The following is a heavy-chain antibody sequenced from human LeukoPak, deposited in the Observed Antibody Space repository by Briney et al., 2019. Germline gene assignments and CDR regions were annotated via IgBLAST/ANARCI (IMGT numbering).Heavy chain of an antibody. CDR3: ARATPNDYAPYTDSFDI. V-gene: IGHV1-2*06. D-gene: IGHD2-2*01. CDR2: INPNSGGT. Sequence: ASVKVSCKASGYTFTGYYMHWVRQAPGQGLEWMGRINPNSGGTNYAQKFQGRVTMTRDTSISTAYMELSRLRSDDTPVYYCARATPNDYAPYTDSFDIWGQGTMVTVSS. CDR1: GYTFTGYY. J-gene: IGHJ3*02.